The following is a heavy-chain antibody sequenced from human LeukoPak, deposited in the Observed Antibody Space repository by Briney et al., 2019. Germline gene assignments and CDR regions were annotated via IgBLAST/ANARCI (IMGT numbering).Heavy chain of an antibody. CDR1: GFTFSSYG. D-gene: IGHD3-16*01. J-gene: IGHJ4*01. CDR3: AKRLPFIRGPGGYLDN. V-gene: IGHV3-30*02. CDR2: IRYDGSNK. Sequence: GGSLRLSCAASGFTFSSYGMHWVSQAPGKGLEWVAFIRYDGSNKYYADSVKGRFTISRDNSKNTLYLKINSLRAEDTAVYYCAKRLPFIRGPGGYLDNWGKEPWSPSPQ.